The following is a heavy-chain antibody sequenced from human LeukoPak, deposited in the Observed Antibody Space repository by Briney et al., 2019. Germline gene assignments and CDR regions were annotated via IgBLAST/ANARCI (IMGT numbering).Heavy chain of an antibody. J-gene: IGHJ4*02. V-gene: IGHV3-23*01. D-gene: IGHD6-13*01. CDR3: AKAPLAAAGTMDY. Sequence: GGSLRLSCAVSGFSFSSYAMSWVRQAPGKGLEWVSAISGSGGNTYYADPVKGRFTISRDNSKNTLYLQMNSLRAEDTAVYYCAKAPLAAAGTMDYWGQGTLVTVSS. CDR2: ISGSGGNT. CDR1: GFSFSSYA.